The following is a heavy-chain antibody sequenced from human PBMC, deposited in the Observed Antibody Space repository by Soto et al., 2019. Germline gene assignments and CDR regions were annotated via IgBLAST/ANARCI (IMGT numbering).Heavy chain of an antibody. J-gene: IGHJ3*01. D-gene: IGHD3-16*02. CDR2: ISSSSSTI. CDR3: ARDKVIFGEVIVGHHDVYDF. CDR1: GFTFRSYS. V-gene: IGHV3-48*01. Sequence: GGSLRLSCAASGFTFRSYSMNWVRQAPGKGLEWVSYISSSSSTIYYADSVKGRFTISRDNAKNSLYLQMNSLRAEDTAVYYCARDKVIFGEVIVGHHDVYDFWSQGT.